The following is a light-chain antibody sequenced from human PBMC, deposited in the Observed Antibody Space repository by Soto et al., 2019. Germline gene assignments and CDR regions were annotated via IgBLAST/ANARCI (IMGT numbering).Light chain of an antibody. CDR1: QNVLSD. CDR3: QQYRSWPRT. Sequence: EILLTQSPATLSVSPGETATLSCRASQNVLSDLAWYQQKPGQAPRLLVYGATTRATDAPAKFRGSGSGTEFSLTISSLQSEDFATYCCQQYRSWPRTFGQGSKVEI. V-gene: IGKV3-15*01. CDR2: GAT. J-gene: IGKJ1*01.